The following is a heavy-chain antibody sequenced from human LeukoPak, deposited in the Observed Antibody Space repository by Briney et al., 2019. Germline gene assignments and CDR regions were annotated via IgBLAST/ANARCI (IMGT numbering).Heavy chain of an antibody. CDR3: TGGCSYASGWYANY. J-gene: IGHJ4*02. CDR2: FYCSGEV. Sequence: PETLSLTCTVPSGSICSYYWCCIRAPLGEGLWWIGHFYCSGEVDYNTPLKSRVNLSVDTSIHKFSLNLRSVAGAATAVYYITGGCSYASGWYANYWGQGTLVTVSS. V-gene: IGHV4-59*01. CDR1: SGSICSYY. D-gene: IGHD6-19*01.